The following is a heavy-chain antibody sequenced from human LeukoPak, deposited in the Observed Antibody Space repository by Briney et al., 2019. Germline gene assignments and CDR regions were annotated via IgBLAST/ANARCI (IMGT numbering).Heavy chain of an antibody. D-gene: IGHD6-6*01. Sequence: GASVKVSCKASGGTFSSYAISWVRQAPGQGLEWMGGIIPIFGTANYAQKFQGRVTITADKSTSTAYMELRSLRSEDTAVYYCARTLESIEARSYYFDYWGQGTLVTVSS. V-gene: IGHV1-69*06. J-gene: IGHJ4*02. CDR3: ARTLESIEARSYYFDY. CDR1: GGTFSSYA. CDR2: IIPIFGTA.